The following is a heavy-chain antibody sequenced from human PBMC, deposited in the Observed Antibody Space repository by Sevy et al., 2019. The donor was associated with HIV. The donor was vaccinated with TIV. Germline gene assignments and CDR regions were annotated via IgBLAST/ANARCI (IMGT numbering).Heavy chain of an antibody. CDR2: ISSSSSTI. CDR3: ARDHFYDYVWGSYRPDAFDI. D-gene: IGHD3-16*02. V-gene: IGHV3-48*02. J-gene: IGHJ3*02. Sequence: GGSLRLSCAASGFTFSSYSMNWVRQAPRKGLEWVSYISSSSSTIYYADSVKGRFTISRDNAKNSLYLQMNSLRDEDTAVYYCARDHFYDYVWGSYRPDAFDIWGQRTMVTVSS. CDR1: GFTFSSYS.